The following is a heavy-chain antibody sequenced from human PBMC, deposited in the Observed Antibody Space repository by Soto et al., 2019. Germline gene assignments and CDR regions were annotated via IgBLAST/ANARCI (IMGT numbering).Heavy chain of an antibody. J-gene: IGHJ5*02. D-gene: IGHD2-15*01. CDR2: IIPIFGTA. CDR1: GGTFSSYA. CDR3: ARSGYPGDWFDP. Sequence: SVKVSCKASGGTFSSYAISWVRQAPGQGLEWMGGIIPIFGTANYAQKFQGRVTITADESTSTAYMELSSLRSEDTAVYYCARSGYPGDWFDPWGQGTQVTVSS. V-gene: IGHV1-69*13.